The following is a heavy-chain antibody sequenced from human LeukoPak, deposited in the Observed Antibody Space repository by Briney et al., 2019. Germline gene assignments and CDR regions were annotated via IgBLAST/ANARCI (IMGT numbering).Heavy chain of an antibody. CDR2: FDPEDGET. Sequence: ASVKVSCKVSGYTLSELSMHWVRQAPGKGLEWMGGFDPEDGETIHARKFQGRVTMTEDTSTDTAYMELSSLRSEDTAVYYCATDFSRGWGFDYWGQGTLVTVSS. CDR1: GYTLSELS. D-gene: IGHD3-10*01. J-gene: IGHJ4*02. V-gene: IGHV1-24*01. CDR3: ATDFSRGWGFDY.